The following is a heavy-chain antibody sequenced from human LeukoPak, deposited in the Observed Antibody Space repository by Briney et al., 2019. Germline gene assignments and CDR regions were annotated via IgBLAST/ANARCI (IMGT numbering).Heavy chain of an antibody. CDR1: GFTFSSYA. V-gene: IGHV3-23*01. Sequence: AGGSLRLSCAASGFTFSSYAMSWVRQAPGKGLEWVSAISGSGGSTYYADSVKGRFTVSRDNSKDTVFLQMNSLRAADTAVYYCTKGGGASSTWRFDSWGQGTLVTVSS. J-gene: IGHJ4*02. CDR3: TKGGGASSTWRFDS. CDR2: ISGSGGST. D-gene: IGHD6-13*01.